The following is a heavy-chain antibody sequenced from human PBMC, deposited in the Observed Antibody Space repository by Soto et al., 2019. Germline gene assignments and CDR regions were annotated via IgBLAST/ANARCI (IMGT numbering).Heavy chain of an antibody. V-gene: IGHV4-59*01. J-gene: IGHJ6*02. D-gene: IGHD2-15*01. CDR2: IYYSGST. CDR3: ARERGYCSGGSCHRNYYGMDV. CDR1: GGSFSGYY. Sequence: PSETLSLTCAVYGGSFSGYYWSWIRQPPGKGLEWIGYIYYSGSTNYNPSLKSRVTISVDTSKNQFSLKLSSVAAADTAVYYCARERGYCSGGSCHRNYYGMDVWGQGTTVTVSS.